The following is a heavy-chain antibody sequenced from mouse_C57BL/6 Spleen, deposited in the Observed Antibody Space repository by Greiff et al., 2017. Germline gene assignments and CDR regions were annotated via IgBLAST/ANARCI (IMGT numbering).Heavy chain of an antibody. Sequence: QVQLQQSGPGLVQPSQSLSITCTVSGFSLTSYGVHWVRQSPGKGLEWLGVIWSGESTDYNAAFISRLSISKDNSKSQVFFKMNSLQADDTAIYYCASSNSYAMDYWGQGTSVTVSS. CDR1: GFSLTSYG. CDR2: IWSGEST. J-gene: IGHJ4*01. V-gene: IGHV2-2*01. CDR3: ASSNSYAMDY. D-gene: IGHD2-5*01.